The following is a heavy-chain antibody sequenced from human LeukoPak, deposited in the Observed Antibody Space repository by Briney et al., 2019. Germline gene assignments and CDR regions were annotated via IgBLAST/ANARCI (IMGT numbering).Heavy chain of an antibody. CDR1: GFTFSSYS. D-gene: IGHD3-3*01. J-gene: IGHJ4*02. CDR2: ISSSSSYI. Sequence: GGSLRLSCAASGFTFSSYSVNWVRQAPGKGLEWVSSISSSSSYIYYADSVKGRFTISRDNAKNSLYLQMNSLRAEDTAVYYCARFYYYDFWSGYHPPYFDYWGQGTLVTVSS. V-gene: IGHV3-21*01. CDR3: ARFYYYDFWSGYHPPYFDY.